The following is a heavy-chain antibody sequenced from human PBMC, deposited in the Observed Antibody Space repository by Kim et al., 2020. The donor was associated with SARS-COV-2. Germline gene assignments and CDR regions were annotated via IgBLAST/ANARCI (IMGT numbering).Heavy chain of an antibody. D-gene: IGHD2-8*01. CDR3: ARPVAYGIQARGY. Sequence: GGSLRLSCAASGFTFRSYWMSWVRQAPGKGLEWVANIKEDGSEKYYVDSVKGRFTISRDNAENSLYLQMNSLRAEDTAVYYCARPVAYGIQARGYWGQGTLVTVSS. CDR2: IKEDGSEK. CDR1: GFTFRSYW. J-gene: IGHJ4*02. V-gene: IGHV3-7*01.